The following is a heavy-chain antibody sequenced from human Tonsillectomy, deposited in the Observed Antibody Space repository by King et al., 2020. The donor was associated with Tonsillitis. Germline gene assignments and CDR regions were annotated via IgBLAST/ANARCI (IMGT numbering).Heavy chain of an antibody. D-gene: IGHD3-22*01. CDR1: GYTFTTYG. J-gene: IGHJ3*02. CDR2: ISAYNGDT. CDR3: ASDPLLYFDSSGQSAFDI. V-gene: IGHV1-18*01. Sequence: VQLVESGAAVKKPGASVKVSCKASGYTFTTYGFTWVRQAPGQGLEWMGWISAYNGDTNYAQDLQGRVTMTTDTSTSTAYMELRGLRSDDTAVYYCASDPLLYFDSSGQSAFDIWGQGTMVTVSS.